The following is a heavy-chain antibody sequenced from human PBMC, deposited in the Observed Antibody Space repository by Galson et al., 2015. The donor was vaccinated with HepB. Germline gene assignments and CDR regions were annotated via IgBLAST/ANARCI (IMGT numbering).Heavy chain of an antibody. J-gene: IGHJ6*02. Sequence: SLRLSCAASGFTFSSYAMSWVRQAPGKGLEWVSAISGSGGSTYYADSVKGRFTISRDNSKNTLYLQMNSLRAEDTAVYYCAKRDYGSGRVKNYYYYYYGMDVWGQGTTVTVSS. CDR3: AKRDYGSGRVKNYYYYYYGMDV. CDR1: GFTFSSYA. V-gene: IGHV3-23*01. D-gene: IGHD3-10*01. CDR2: ISGSGGST.